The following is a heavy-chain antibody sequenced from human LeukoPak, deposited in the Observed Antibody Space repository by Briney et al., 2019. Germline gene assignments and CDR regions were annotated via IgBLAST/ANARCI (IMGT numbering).Heavy chain of an antibody. CDR2: IRYDGSNK. J-gene: IGHJ3*02. CDR1: GFTLSSYG. D-gene: IGHD2-15*01. Sequence: GGSLRLSCAASGFTLSSYGMHWVRQAPGKGLEWVAFIRYDGSNKYYADSVKGRFTISRDNSKNTLYLQMNSLRAEDTAVYYCARPRIEWRPRGAFDIWGQGTMVTVSS. V-gene: IGHV3-30*02. CDR3: ARPRIEWRPRGAFDI.